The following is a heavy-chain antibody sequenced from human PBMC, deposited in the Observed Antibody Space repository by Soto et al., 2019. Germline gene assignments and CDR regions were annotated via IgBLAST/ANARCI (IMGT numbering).Heavy chain of an antibody. CDR2: IIPIFGTA. J-gene: IGHJ6*02. V-gene: IGHV1-69*01. D-gene: IGHD6-19*01. CDR1: GGTFSSYA. Sequence: QVQLVQSGAEVKKPGSSVKVSCKASGGTFSSYAISWVRQAPGQGLEWMGGIIPIFGTANYAQKFQGRVTITADASTSTAYMELSSLRSEDTAEYYCARVWAVAGTIGVYYYGMDVWGQGTTVTVSS. CDR3: ARVWAVAGTIGVYYYGMDV.